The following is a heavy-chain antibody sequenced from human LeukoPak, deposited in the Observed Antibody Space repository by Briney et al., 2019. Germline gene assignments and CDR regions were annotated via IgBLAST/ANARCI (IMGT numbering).Heavy chain of an antibody. V-gene: IGHV3-7*01. Sequence: PGGSLRPSCAASGFIFTSNRMNWVRQAPGKGLEWVANIKHDGSEQIYVDSVKGRFTISRGNAKDSVYLQMNSLRAEDTAVYYCTRGLGEHGGVSDRWGQGTLVIVS. CDR2: IKHDGSEQ. CDR3: TRGLGEHGGVSDR. CDR1: GFIFTSNR. J-gene: IGHJ5*02. D-gene: IGHD3-16*01.